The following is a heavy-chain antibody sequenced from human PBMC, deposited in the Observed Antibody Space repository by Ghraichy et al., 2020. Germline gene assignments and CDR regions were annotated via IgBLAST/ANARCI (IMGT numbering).Heavy chain of an antibody. Sequence: ESLNISCAASGFTFSNAWMNWVRQAPGKGLEWVGRIKSKTNGGTTDYTAPVKGRFTISRDDSKNTLYLQMNSLKTEDTAVYYCTVSGYSGYDWDYWGQGTLVTVSS. V-gene: IGHV3-15*07. CDR2: IKSKTNGGTT. CDR3: TVSGYSGYDWDY. J-gene: IGHJ4*02. CDR1: GFTFSNAW. D-gene: IGHD5-12*01.